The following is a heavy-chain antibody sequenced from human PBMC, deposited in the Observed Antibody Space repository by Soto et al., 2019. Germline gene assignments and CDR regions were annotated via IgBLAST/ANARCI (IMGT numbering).Heavy chain of an antibody. D-gene: IGHD3-16*01. CDR3: AMVDNYVTPTPQDG. CDR1: GYIFVNYG. V-gene: IGHV1-18*01. J-gene: IGHJ3*01. Sequence: QVQLVQSGDEMKKPGASVRVSCKASGYIFVNYGIAWVRQAPGQGLEWMGWISPYTGDTHSASKVQGRLTMTTDTSTSTGYMDLGSLTYDDTAVYYCAMVDNYVTPTPQDGWGQGTMVTVSS. CDR2: ISPYTGDT.